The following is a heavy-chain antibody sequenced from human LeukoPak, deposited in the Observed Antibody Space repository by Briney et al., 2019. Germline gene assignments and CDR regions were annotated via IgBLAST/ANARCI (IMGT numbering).Heavy chain of an antibody. CDR1: GGSISSYY. J-gene: IGHJ4*02. D-gene: IGHD6-13*01. Sequence: KPSETLSLTCTVSGGSISSYYWSWLRQPRGKGLDWIGYIYHTGNTNYNPSLKSRVNMSVDKSKKQFSLKLSSVTAADTAVYYCARQNPAAEGQGLDHWGQGALVTVSS. V-gene: IGHV4-59*08. CDR2: IYHTGNT. CDR3: ARQNPAAEGQGLDH.